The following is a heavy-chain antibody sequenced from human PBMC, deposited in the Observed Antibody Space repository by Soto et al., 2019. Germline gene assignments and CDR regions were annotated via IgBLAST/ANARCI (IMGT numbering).Heavy chain of an antibody. CDR3: TTDYSSGWYANWFDP. D-gene: IGHD6-19*01. CDR1: GFTFSNAW. V-gene: IGHV3-15*01. J-gene: IGHJ5*02. CDR2: IKSKTDGGTT. Sequence: LSCAASGFTFSNAWMSWVRQAPGKGLEWVGRIKSKTDGGTTDYAAPVKGRFTISRDDSKNTLYLQMNSLKTEDTAVYYCTTDYSSGWYANWFDPWGQGTLVTVSS.